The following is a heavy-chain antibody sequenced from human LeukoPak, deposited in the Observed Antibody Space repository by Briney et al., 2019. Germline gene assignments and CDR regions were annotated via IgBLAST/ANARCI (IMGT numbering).Heavy chain of an antibody. D-gene: IGHD1-14*01. CDR1: GFTFSNYG. CDR3: AKDNPLDY. CDR2: ISGSGGST. V-gene: IGHV3-23*01. J-gene: IGHJ4*02. Sequence: GGTLRLSCAASGFTFSNYGMSWVRQAPGKGLEWVSGISGSGGSTYYADSVKGRFTISRDNSKNTLYLHINSLRAEDTAVYYCAKDNPLDYWGQGTLVIVSS.